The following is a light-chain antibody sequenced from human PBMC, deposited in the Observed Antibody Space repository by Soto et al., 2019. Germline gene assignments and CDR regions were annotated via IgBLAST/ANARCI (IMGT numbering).Light chain of an antibody. CDR1: QSVSSY. CDR3: QQRSNWPPIN. Sequence: EIVLTQSPGTLSLSPGETATLSCRASQSVSSYLAWYQQKPGQAPRLLIYDASNRATGIPARFSGSGSGTDFTLTISSLEPEDFAVYYCQQRSNWPPINFGQGTRLEIK. CDR2: DAS. V-gene: IGKV3-11*01. J-gene: IGKJ5*01.